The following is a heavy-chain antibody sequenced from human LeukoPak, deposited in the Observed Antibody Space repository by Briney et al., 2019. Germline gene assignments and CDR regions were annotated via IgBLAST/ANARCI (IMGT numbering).Heavy chain of an antibody. CDR2: IGRGIT. V-gene: IGHV3-48*04. CDR1: GFTFSTYS. CDR3: ARDAPAGGKPEYFFDY. Sequence: GGSLRLSCAASGFTFSTYSMDWVRQAPGKGLEWVSHIGRGITYADSVKGRFTISRDNAKNSVYLQMNSLRAEDTAVYYCARDAPAGGKPEYFFDYWGQGTLVTVSS. J-gene: IGHJ4*02.